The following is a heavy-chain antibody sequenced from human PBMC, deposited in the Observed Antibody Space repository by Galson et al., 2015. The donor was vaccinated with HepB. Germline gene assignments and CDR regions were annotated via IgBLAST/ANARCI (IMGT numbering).Heavy chain of an antibody. D-gene: IGHD1-26*01. Sequence: SLRLSCAASGFTFSNYAMSWVRQVPGKGLEWVGRIKRRTDGGTTDYSPPVEGRFTISRDDSKNILSLQMTGLKTEDTAVYYCSTEGGGGGNFYWSQGTTVIVTS. CDR3: STEGGGGGNFY. V-gene: IGHV3-15*01. J-gene: IGHJ6*02. CDR2: IKRRTDGGTT. CDR1: GFTFSNYA.